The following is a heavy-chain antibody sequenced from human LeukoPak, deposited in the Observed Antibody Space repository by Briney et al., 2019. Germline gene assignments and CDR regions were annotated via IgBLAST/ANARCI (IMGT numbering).Heavy chain of an antibody. Sequence: GGSLRLSCAASGFTVSSNYMSWVRQAPGKGLRWAPVIYSGGSTYYADSVKGRFTISRDNSKNTLYLQMNSLRAEDTAVYYCARDLRAVAGPSYNWFDPWGQGTLVTVSS. CDR1: GFTVSSNY. V-gene: IGHV3-66*01. J-gene: IGHJ5*02. CDR3: ARDLRAVAGPSYNWFDP. D-gene: IGHD6-19*01. CDR2: IYSGGST.